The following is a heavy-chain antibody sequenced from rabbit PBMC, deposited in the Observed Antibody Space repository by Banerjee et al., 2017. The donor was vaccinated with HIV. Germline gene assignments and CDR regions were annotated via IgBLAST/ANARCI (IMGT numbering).Heavy chain of an antibody. Sequence: QSLEESGGDLVKPEGSLTLTCTASGIDFSGGYDMCWVRQAPGKGLEWIGCIDIAGTTWYASWAKGRFTISRTSSTTGTLQMTSLTAADTATYFCARNVRGYFNLWGPGTLVTVS. J-gene: IGHJ4*01. CDR2: IDIAGTT. CDR3: ARNVRGYFNL. V-gene: IGHV1S40*01. CDR1: GIDFSGGYD.